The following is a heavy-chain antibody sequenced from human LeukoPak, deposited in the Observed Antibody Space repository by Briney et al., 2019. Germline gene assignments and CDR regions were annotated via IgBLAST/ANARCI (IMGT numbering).Heavy chain of an antibody. D-gene: IGHD6-13*01. CDR1: GYTFTGYY. Sequence: VASVKVSCKASGYTFTGYYMHWVRQAPGXXXXXMGWINPNSGGTNYAQKFQGRVTMTRDTSISTAYMELSRLRSDDTAVYYCAREPANLAAAGTSWFDPWGQGTLVTVSS. V-gene: IGHV1-2*02. CDR2: INPNSGGT. J-gene: IGHJ5*02. CDR3: AREPANLAAAGTSWFDP.